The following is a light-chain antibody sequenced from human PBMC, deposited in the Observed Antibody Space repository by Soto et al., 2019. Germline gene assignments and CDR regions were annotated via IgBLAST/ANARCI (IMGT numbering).Light chain of an antibody. V-gene: IGKV3-20*01. CDR1: QSVSSSY. CDR3: QQYGSSPWT. CDR2: GAS. J-gene: IGKJ1*01. Sequence: EIVLTQSPGTLSLSPGERATLSCRASQSVSSSYLAWYQQKPGQAPRLLIYGASSRATGIPDRFSGSGSGTDFTLIISRLEPEYVAVYYCQQYGSSPWTFGQGTKVEIK.